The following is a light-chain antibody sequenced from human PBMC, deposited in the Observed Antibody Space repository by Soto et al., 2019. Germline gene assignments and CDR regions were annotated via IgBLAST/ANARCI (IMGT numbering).Light chain of an antibody. CDR3: QQRSDWPLT. J-gene: IGKJ5*01. CDR1: QSVSSSY. V-gene: IGKV3D-20*02. Sequence: EIVMTQSPATLSVSPGEGVTLSCRASQSVSSSYLAWYQQKPGQAPRLLIYGASSRATGIPDRFSGSGSETDFTLTISSLEPEDFAVYYCQQRSDWPLTFGQGTRLEIK. CDR2: GAS.